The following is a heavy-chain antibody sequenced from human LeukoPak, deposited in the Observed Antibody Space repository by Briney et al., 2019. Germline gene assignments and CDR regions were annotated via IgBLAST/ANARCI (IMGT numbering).Heavy chain of an antibody. CDR2: ISGSGGST. CDR1: GFTFSSYA. D-gene: IGHD5-18*01. Sequence: GGSLRLSCAASGFTFSSYAMSWVRQAPGKGLEWVSAISGSGGSTYYADSVKGRFTISRDNFKNTLYLQMNSLRAEDTAVYYCAKDHRWADTAMVRYDYWGQGTLVTVSS. J-gene: IGHJ4*02. CDR3: AKDHRWADTAMVRYDY. V-gene: IGHV3-23*01.